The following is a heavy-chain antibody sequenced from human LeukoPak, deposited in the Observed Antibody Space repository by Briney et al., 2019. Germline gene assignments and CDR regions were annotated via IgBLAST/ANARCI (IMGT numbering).Heavy chain of an antibody. CDR1: GYTFTGYY. CDR2: INPNSGDT. CDR3: ARVLANANFDC. V-gene: IGHV1-2*02. J-gene: IGHJ4*02. Sequence: ASVKVSCKASGYTFTGYYMNWVRQAPGQGLEWMGWINPNSGDTHYLQKFQGRVTVTRDTSISTAYMELSRLRSDDTAVYYCARVLANANFDCWGQGTLVTVSS.